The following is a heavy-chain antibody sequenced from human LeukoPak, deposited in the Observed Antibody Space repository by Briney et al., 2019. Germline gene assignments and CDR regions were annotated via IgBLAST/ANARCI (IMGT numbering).Heavy chain of an antibody. CDR2: IYYSGST. D-gene: IGHD2-2*02. V-gene: IGHV4-39*01. CDR3: AILGACSSTSCYNWYFDL. Sequence: PSETLSLTCTVSGGSISSSSYYWGWIRQPPGKGLEWIGSIYYSGSTYYNPSLKSRVTISVDTSKNQFSLKLSSVTAADTAVYYCAILGACSSTSCYNWYFDLWGRGTLVTVSS. J-gene: IGHJ2*01. CDR1: GGSISSSSYY.